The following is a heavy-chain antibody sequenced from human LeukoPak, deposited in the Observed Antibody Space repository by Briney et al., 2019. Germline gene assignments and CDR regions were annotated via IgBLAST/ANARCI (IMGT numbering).Heavy chain of an antibody. V-gene: IGHV4-4*02. CDR3: ARQPGYYADT. CDR2: THHSGKT. J-gene: IGHJ5*02. CDR1: GGSISSSDW. Sequence: PSETLSLTCAVSGGSISSSDWFRWVRQPPGKGLDWIGETHHSGKTHYNPSLKSRVTISIDKTMNQLSLQLTSVTAADTAVYYCARQPGYYADTWSQGTLVTVSS. D-gene: IGHD2-15*01.